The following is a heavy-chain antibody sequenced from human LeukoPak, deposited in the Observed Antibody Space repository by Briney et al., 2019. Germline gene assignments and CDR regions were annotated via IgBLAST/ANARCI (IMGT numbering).Heavy chain of an antibody. J-gene: IGHJ3*02. D-gene: IGHD3-10*01. V-gene: IGHV1-46*01. Sequence: ASVKVSCKASGYTLTSYYMHWVRQAPGQGLEWMGIINPSGGSTSYAQKFQGRVTMTRDTSTSTVYMELSSLRSEDTAVYYCARVYGSGSRYKVGAFDIWGQGTMVTVSS. CDR1: GYTLTSYY. CDR2: INPSGGST. CDR3: ARVYGSGSRYKVGAFDI.